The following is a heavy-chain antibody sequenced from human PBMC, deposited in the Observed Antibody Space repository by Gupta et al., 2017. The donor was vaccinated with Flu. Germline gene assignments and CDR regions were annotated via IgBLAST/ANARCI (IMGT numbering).Heavy chain of an antibody. D-gene: IGHD3-22*01. J-gene: IGHJ4*02. CDR3: ATHYDSSGYLVYFDY. CDR2: ISSSGSAT. CDR1: GFDFITYA. Sequence: EVPLLESGGGLVQPGGSLRHSCAASGFDFITYALSLVRQAPGEGLEWFSAISSSGSATHYADSVKGRFTISRDNSKNTLYLQMNSLRAEDTAVYYCATHYDSSGYLVYFDYWGQGTLVTVSS. V-gene: IGHV3-23*01.